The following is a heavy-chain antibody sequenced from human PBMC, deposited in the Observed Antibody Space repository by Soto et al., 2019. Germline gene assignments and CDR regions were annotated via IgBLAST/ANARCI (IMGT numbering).Heavy chain of an antibody. J-gene: IGHJ4*02. CDR1: GDSISSSVW. CDR3: ARKAWVRFDY. Sequence: SETLSLTCAVSGDSISSSVWWTWVRQPPGKGLEWIGEVFHTGDTYFNPSLRSRVAMSVDKSTNEFSLKVTSVTAADTAIYYCARKAWVRFDYWGQGALVTVSS. V-gene: IGHV4-4*02. CDR2: VFHTGDT. D-gene: IGHD7-27*01.